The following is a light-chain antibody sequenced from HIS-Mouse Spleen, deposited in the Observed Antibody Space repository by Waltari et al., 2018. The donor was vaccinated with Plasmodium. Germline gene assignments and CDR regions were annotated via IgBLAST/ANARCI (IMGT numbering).Light chain of an antibody. CDR1: QSISSY. CDR3: QQSYSTSPT. Sequence: DIQMTQSPSSLSASVGDRVTITCRESQSISSYLNWYQQKPGKAPKLLIYAASSLQSGVPSRFSGSVSGTDFTLTISSLQPEDFAAYNCQQSYSTSPTFGGGTKVEIK. V-gene: IGKV1-39*01. J-gene: IGKJ4*01. CDR2: AAS.